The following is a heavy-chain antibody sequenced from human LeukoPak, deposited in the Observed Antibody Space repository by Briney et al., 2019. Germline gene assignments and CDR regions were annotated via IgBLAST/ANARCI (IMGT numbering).Heavy chain of an antibody. D-gene: IGHD2-15*01. Sequence: SETLSLTCAVYDGSFSGYYWSWIRQPPGKGLEWIGEINHSGSTNYNPSLKSRVTISVDTSKNQFSLKLSSVTAADTAVYYCARARYCSGGSCHPYYFDYWGQGTLVTVSS. J-gene: IGHJ4*02. V-gene: IGHV4-34*01. CDR1: DGSFSGYY. CDR2: INHSGST. CDR3: ARARYCSGGSCHPYYFDY.